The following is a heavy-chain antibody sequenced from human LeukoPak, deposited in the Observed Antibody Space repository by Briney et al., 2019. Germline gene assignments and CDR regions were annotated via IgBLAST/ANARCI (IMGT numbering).Heavy chain of an antibody. CDR1: GYTFTNYG. Sequence: ASVKVSCKASGYTFTNYGITWVRQAPGQGLEWMGWISTNHGNTNYAQKIQGRVTMTTDTSTSTAYMELRNLRSDDTAIYYCARDQIRQGLPGYWGQGTLVTVSS. V-gene: IGHV1-18*01. CDR3: ARDQIRQGLPGY. CDR2: ISTNHGNT. D-gene: IGHD6-19*01. J-gene: IGHJ4*02.